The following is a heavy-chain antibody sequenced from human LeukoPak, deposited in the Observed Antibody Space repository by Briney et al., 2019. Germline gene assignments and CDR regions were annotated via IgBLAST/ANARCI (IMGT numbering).Heavy chain of an antibody. D-gene: IGHD3-3*01. Sequence: SQTLSLTCAISGDSVSSNSAAWNWIRQSPSRGLEWLGRTYYRSKWYYDYATSVKGRITINPDTSKNQFSLQLSSVTSEDTAVYYCARAGPLSYDFWSGYYARPFDYWGQGTLVTVSS. J-gene: IGHJ4*02. CDR3: ARAGPLSYDFWSGYYARPFDY. V-gene: IGHV6-1*01. CDR2: TYYRSKWYY. CDR1: GDSVSSNSAA.